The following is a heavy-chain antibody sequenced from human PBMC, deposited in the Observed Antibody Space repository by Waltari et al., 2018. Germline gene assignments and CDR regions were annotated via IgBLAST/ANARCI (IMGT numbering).Heavy chain of an antibody. CDR3: ARRSGSYLDN. Sequence: QVQLQESGPGLVKPSETLSLTCSVSGYSISNGYYWAWIRQPPGKGLEWIGSIYYSGSTYYNPSLKSRVTISVDMSKNQFSLKMRSVTAADTAVYYCARRSGSYLDNWGQGTLVTVSS. CDR1: GYSISNGYY. CDR2: IYYSGST. D-gene: IGHD1-26*01. J-gene: IGHJ4*02. V-gene: IGHV4-38-2*01.